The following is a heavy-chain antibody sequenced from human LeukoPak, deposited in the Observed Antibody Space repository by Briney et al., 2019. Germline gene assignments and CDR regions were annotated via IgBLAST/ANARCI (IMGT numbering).Heavy chain of an antibody. J-gene: IGHJ3*02. CDR1: GFTFSSYA. V-gene: IGHV3-23*01. CDR3: AKDALGSGSYYGYDDAFDI. Sequence: GVSLRLSCAASGFTFSSYAMSWVRQAPGKGLERVSAISGSGGSTYYADSVKGRFTISRDNSKNTLYLQMNSLRAEDTAVYYCAKDALGSGSYYGYDDAFDIWGQGTMVTVSS. D-gene: IGHD3-10*01. CDR2: ISGSGGST.